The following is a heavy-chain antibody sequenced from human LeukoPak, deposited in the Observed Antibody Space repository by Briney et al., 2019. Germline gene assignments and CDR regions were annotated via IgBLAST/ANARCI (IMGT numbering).Heavy chain of an antibody. D-gene: IGHD2-15*01. V-gene: IGHV4-34*01. CDR3: ARSTRGVVVPFQH. CDR2: INHSGST. Sequence: PSETLSLTCAVYGGSFSGYYWSWIRQPPGKGLEWIGEINHSGSTNYNPSLKSRVTISVDTSKNQFSLKLSSVTAADTAVYYCARSTRGVVVPFQHWGQGTLVTVSS. CDR1: GGSFSGYY. J-gene: IGHJ1*01.